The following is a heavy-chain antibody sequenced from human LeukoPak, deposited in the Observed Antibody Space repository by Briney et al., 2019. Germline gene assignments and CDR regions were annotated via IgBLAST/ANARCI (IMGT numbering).Heavy chain of an antibody. CDR1: GFTFSNYE. D-gene: IGHD5-18*01. Sequence: GGSLRLSCAASGFTFSNYEMNWVRQAPGKGLEWVSYISDTGSSIYYADSVKGRFTIFRDNAKNSLYLQMNSLRVEDTAIYYCARDQGTAMAPYYFDYWGQGTLVTVSS. CDR3: ARDQGTAMAPYYFDY. CDR2: ISDTGSSI. J-gene: IGHJ4*02. V-gene: IGHV3-48*03.